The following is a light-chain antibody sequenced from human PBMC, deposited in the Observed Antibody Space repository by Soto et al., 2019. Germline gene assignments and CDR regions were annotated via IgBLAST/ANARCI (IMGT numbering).Light chain of an antibody. CDR3: KQARQSPIT. CDR2: LAS. CDR1: QILLHSDRNSY. Sequence: DLVMSQSPLSVLVTRGGTTSISWRFSQILLHSDRNSYIDWYQQKPGQSPHLLIYLASNRASGVPDRFSGSGSGTDFTLKVSRLESEDVAVYFCKQARQSPITFGQGTRLEIK. V-gene: IGKV2-28*01. J-gene: IGKJ5*01.